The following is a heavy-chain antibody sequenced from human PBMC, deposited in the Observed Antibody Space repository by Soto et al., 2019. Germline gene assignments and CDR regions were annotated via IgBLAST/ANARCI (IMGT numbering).Heavy chain of an antibody. Sequence: QVQLVESGGGVVQPGRSLRLSCAASGFTFRTYGMHWVRQAPGKGLEWVAVISNDGSEKYFADSVKGRFAISRDNSKNTRFLQMISLRDDDTAVYYCAKYVSDTGWELPFDPWGQGTLVTVSS. J-gene: IGHJ5*02. CDR1: GFTFRTYG. D-gene: IGHD6-19*01. CDR3: AKYVSDTGWELPFDP. CDR2: ISNDGSEK. V-gene: IGHV3-30*18.